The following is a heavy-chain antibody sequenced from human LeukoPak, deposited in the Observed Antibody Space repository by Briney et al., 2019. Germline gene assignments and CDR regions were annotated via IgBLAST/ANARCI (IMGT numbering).Heavy chain of an antibody. CDR3: ARDLRDFWCGYPFDY. CDR2: INHKGST. J-gene: IGHJ4*02. D-gene: IGHD3-3*01. V-gene: IGHV4-34*01. Sequence: SQSLSPACPLYGASLSSYYWSCVRQPARKGMEWIGDINHKGSTNYNPSLKSRVTISVDTSKNQFFRKLSSVTAADTAVYYGARDLRDFWCGYPFDYWGQGTLVTVSS. CDR1: GASLSSYY.